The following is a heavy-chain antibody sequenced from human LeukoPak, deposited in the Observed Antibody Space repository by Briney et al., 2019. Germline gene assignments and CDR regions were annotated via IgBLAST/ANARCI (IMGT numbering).Heavy chain of an antibody. J-gene: IGHJ4*02. CDR1: GDSVSSNSAA. V-gene: IGHV6-1*01. CDR2: TYYRSKWYH. CDR3: ARDMFGFYFDY. D-gene: IGHD3-10*02. Sequence: SRTLSLTCAISGDSVSSNSAAWHWIRQSPSRGLEWLGRTYYRSKWYHKYAISVQSRITINPDTSKNQFSLQLSSVTPEDTAVYYCARDMFGFYFDYWGQGSLVTVSS.